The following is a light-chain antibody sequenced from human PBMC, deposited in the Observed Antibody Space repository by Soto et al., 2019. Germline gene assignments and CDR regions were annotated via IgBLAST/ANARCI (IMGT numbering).Light chain of an antibody. J-gene: IGKJ5*01. CDR2: DTS. V-gene: IGKV3-15*01. CDR3: RQYGGSPRT. CDR1: QSVINN. Sequence: MTRSPATLSMSPGERAPHSCWASQSVINNLAWYQQKPGQTPRLLIYDTSTRATGVPARFSGSRSGTDFTLTITRLEPEDFAVYYCRQYGGSPRTFGQGTRLEIK.